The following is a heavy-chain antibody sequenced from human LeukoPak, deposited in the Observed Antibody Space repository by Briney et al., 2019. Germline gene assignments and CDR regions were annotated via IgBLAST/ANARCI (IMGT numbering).Heavy chain of an antibody. V-gene: IGHV3-66*01. D-gene: IGHD3-22*01. Sequence: GGSLRLSCAVSGFTVSRYYMSWVRQAPGKGLEWVSIIYSGDNTYYADSVKGRFTISRDNSKNTLYLQMNSLRAEDTAVCYCARLGRYYYDSSGYPRDYWGQGTLVTVSS. CDR1: GFTVSRYY. CDR2: IYSGDNT. J-gene: IGHJ4*02. CDR3: ARLGRYYYDSSGYPRDY.